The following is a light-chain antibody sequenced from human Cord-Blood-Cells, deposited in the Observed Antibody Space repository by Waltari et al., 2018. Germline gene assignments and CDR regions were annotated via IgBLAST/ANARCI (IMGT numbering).Light chain of an antibody. CDR2: GAS. Sequence: ELVMTQSPAPLSSSPGERATLPCSASQSVSSNLAWYQQIPEQAPRLLISGASTRATGIPARFSCSGSGTEFTLTISSLQSEDFAVYYCQQYNNWPPLTFGGGTKVEIK. J-gene: IGKJ4*01. V-gene: IGKV3-15*01. CDR1: QSVSSN. CDR3: QQYNNWPPLT.